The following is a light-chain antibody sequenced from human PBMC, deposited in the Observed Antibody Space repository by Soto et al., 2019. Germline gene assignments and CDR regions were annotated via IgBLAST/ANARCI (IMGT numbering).Light chain of an antibody. V-gene: IGKV1-8*01. Sequence: AIRMTQSPSSLSASTGDRVTITCRASQGISSYLAWYQQKPGKAPKLLIYGASTLQSGVPSRFSGSGSGTDFTLTISCLQSEDFATYYCQQYYSYPPLTFGGGTKVDI. J-gene: IGKJ4*01. CDR2: GAS. CDR1: QGISSY. CDR3: QQYYSYPPLT.